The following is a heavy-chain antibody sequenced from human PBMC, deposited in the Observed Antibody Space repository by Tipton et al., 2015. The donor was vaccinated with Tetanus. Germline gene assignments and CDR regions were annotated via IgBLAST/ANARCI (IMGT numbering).Heavy chain of an antibody. J-gene: IGHJ1*01. V-gene: IGHV4-34*01. CDR3: ARQDTLNYYYVGYFHD. CDR2: INHSGST. CDR1: GGSFSAYY. Sequence: TLSLTCAVYGGSFSAYYWSWIRQSPGKGLEWIGEINHSGSTTYSPSFKSRVTISVDTSKNQFSLQLRSVTAADTAVYYCARQDTLNYYYVGYFHDWGQGTLVTVSS. D-gene: IGHD3-22*01.